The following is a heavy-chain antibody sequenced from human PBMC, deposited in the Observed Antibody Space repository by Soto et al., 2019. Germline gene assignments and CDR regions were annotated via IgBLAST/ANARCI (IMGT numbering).Heavy chain of an antibody. J-gene: IGHJ3*02. CDR3: AREKGAFDI. Sequence: QVQLQESGPGLVKPSETLSLTCTVSGGSVSSGSYYWSWIRQPPGKGLEWIGYIYYSGRTNYNPSRKRRVTISVDTSKNQFSLKLSSVTAADTAVYYCAREKGAFDIWGQGTMVTVSS. V-gene: IGHV4-61*01. CDR2: IYYSGRT. CDR1: GGSVSSGSYY.